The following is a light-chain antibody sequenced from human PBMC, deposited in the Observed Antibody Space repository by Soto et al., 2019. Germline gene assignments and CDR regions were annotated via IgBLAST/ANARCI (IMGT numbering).Light chain of an antibody. CDR3: QQYNSYSWT. CDR2: KAS. CDR1: QCISNW. V-gene: IGKV1-5*03. J-gene: IGKJ1*01. Sequence: DIQMTQSPSTLSASVGDRVTITCRASQCISNWLAWYQQKPGKAPRLLIYKASSLQSGVPSRFSGSGSGTEFTLTISSLQPDDFATYYCQQYNSYSWTVGRGTKVEI.